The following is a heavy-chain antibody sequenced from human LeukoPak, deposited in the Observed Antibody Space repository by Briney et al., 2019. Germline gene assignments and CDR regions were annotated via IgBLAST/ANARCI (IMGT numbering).Heavy chain of an antibody. CDR2: ISNDGSSK. D-gene: IGHD5-18*01. J-gene: IGHJ4*02. CDR1: GFTFSSYP. Sequence: GGSLRLSCAASGFTFSSYPMHWVRQAPGKGGERGAVISNDGSSKYNVDSVKGPFTLSRHNSKTTLYLQMTGLRPEDTAIYYCARAKQRIQVWFLGYWGQGTLVTVSS. CDR3: ARAKQRIQVWFLGY. V-gene: IGHV3-30*04.